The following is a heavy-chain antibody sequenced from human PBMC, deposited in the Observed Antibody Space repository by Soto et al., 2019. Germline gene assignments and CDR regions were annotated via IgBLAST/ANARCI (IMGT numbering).Heavy chain of an antibody. Sequence: GGSLRLSCAASGFTFSSYGMHWVRQAPGKGLEWVAVIWYDGSNKYYADSVKGRFTISRDNSKNTLYLQMNSLRAEDTAVYYCARDYSSSSVFWYYYYGMDVWGQGTTVTVSS. V-gene: IGHV3-33*01. CDR2: IWYDGSNK. CDR1: GFTFSSYG. J-gene: IGHJ6*02. D-gene: IGHD6-6*01. CDR3: ARDYSSSSVFWYYYYGMDV.